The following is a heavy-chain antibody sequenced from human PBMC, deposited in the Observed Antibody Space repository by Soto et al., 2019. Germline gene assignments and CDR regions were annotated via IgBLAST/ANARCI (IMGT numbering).Heavy chain of an antibody. CDR3: AKKYKDIVVVPADY. V-gene: IGHV3-23*01. Sequence: GGSLRLSCAASGFTFSSYAMSWVRQAPGKGLEWVSAISGSGGSTYYADSVKGRFTISRDNSKNTLYLQMNSLRAEDTAVYYCAKKYKDIVVVPADYWGQGTLVTVSS. CDR2: ISGSGGST. J-gene: IGHJ4*02. CDR1: GFTFSSYA. D-gene: IGHD2-2*01.